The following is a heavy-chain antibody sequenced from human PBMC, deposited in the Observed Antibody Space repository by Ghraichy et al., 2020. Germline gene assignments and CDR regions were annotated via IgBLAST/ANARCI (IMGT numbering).Heavy chain of an antibody. V-gene: IGHV3-15*01. Sequence: GESLNISCAASGFSLSVAWMNWVRQAPGKGLEWVARIKTQYAGGTTDYGEPVKGRFTISRDDTRDIVHLQMNSLDSEDTGIYYCATGGVETTDINLVSHAFDIGGQGTPVTVSS. CDR2: IKTQYAGGTT. D-gene: IGHD2-15*01. CDR3: ATGGVETTDINLVSHAFDI. J-gene: IGHJ3*02. CDR1: GFSLSVAW.